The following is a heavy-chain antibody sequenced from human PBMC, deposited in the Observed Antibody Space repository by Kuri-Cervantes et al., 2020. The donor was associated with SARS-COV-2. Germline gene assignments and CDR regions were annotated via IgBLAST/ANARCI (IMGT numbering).Heavy chain of an antibody. CDR1: GYTFTSYG. J-gene: IGHJ4*02. V-gene: IGHV1-18*01. CDR3: ARVRPSVAADGPLDF. D-gene: IGHD6-13*01. CDR2: ISAYNGNT. Sequence: ASVKVSCKASGYTFTSYGISWVRQAPGQGLEWMGWISAYNGNTNYAQKLQGRVTMTTDTSTSTAYMELSSLRSDDTALYYCARVRPSVAADGPLDFWGRGTLVTVSS.